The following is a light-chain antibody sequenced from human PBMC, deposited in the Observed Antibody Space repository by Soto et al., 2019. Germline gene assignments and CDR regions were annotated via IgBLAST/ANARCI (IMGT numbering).Light chain of an antibody. V-gene: IGLV1-40*01. CDR2: GNS. CDR3: QSYDSSLSGYWV. CDR1: SSNIGAGYD. J-gene: IGLJ3*02. Sequence: QAVVTQPPSVSGAPGQRVTISCTGSSSNIGAGYDVHWYQQLPGTAPKLLIYGNSNRPSGVPDRFSGSKSGTSASLAITGRQAEDEADYYCQSYDSSLSGYWVFGGGTKLTVL.